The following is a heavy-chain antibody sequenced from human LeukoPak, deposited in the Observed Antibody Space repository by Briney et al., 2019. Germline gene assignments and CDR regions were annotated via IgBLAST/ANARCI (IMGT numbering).Heavy chain of an antibody. Sequence: GGTLRLSCAASGFTFSTYAMSWVRQAPGKGLEWVSGISGSGGSTFYADSVKGRFSISRDNSKNTLYLQMNSLRAEDTAVYYCAANSYNSGWYLDYWGQGTLVTVSS. V-gene: IGHV3-23*01. D-gene: IGHD6-19*01. J-gene: IGHJ4*02. CDR3: AANSYNSGWYLDY. CDR2: ISGSGGST. CDR1: GFTFSTYA.